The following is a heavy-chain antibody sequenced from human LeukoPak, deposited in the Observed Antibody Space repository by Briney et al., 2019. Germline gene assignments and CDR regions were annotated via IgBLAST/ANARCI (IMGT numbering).Heavy chain of an antibody. CDR3: ARPTQADGDYGRKGVPYYFDY. D-gene: IGHD4-17*01. V-gene: IGHV4-34*01. CDR2: INHSGST. J-gene: IGHJ4*02. CDR1: GGSFSGYY. Sequence: SETLSLTCAVYGGSFSGYYWSWIRQPPGKGLEWIGEINHSGSTNYNPSLKSRVTISVDTSKNQFSLKLSSVTAADTAVYYCARPTQADGDYGRKGVPYYFDYWGQGTLVTVSS.